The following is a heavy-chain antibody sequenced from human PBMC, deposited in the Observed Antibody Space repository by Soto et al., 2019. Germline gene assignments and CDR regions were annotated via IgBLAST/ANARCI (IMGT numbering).Heavy chain of an antibody. CDR1: GFTFSSYA. V-gene: IGHV3-23*01. D-gene: IGHD4-17*01. CDR3: AKEKAAVTTFWRLGAFDI. J-gene: IGHJ3*02. Sequence: GGSLRLSCAASGFTFSSYAMSWVRQAPGKGLEWVSAISGSGGSTYYADSVKGRFTISRDNSKNTLYLQMNSLRAEDTAVYYCAKEKAAVTTFWRLGAFDIWGQGTMVTVSS. CDR2: ISGSGGST.